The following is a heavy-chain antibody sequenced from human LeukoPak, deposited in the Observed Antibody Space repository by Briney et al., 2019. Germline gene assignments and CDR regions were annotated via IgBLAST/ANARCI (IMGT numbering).Heavy chain of an antibody. Sequence: ASVKVSCKASGGTFSSYAISWVRQAPGQGLEWMGWINPKNGGTNYAQKFQGRVTMTSDTAISTAYMEVNTLRSDDTAVYYCARGYYSSTWYDYWGQGTLVTVSS. V-gene: IGHV1-2*02. D-gene: IGHD6-13*01. CDR3: ARGYYSSTWYDY. CDR2: INPKNGGT. CDR1: GGTFSSYA. J-gene: IGHJ4*02.